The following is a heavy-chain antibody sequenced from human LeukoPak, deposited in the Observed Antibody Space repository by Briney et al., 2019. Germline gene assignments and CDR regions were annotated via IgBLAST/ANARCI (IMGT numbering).Heavy chain of an antibody. Sequence: SETLSLTCTVSGGSISSYYWSWIRQPPGKGLEWIGYIYYSGSTNYNPSLESRVAMSVDTPKNQFSLRLSSVTAADTAIYYCARRYSSSWYVGFFDPWGQGTLVTVSS. CDR2: IYYSGST. J-gene: IGHJ5*02. D-gene: IGHD6-13*01. CDR3: ARRYSSSWYVGFFDP. CDR1: GGSISSYY. V-gene: IGHV4-59*08.